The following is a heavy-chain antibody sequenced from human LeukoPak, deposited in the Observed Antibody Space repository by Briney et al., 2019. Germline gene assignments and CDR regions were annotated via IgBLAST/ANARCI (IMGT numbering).Heavy chain of an antibody. J-gene: IGHJ4*02. CDR3: ARGIGNERHIY. Sequence: ASVKVSCKASGYNFNTYAMNWVRQAPGQGLEWMGWINTNTRNPTYAQGFTGRFVFSLDTSVSTAYLQISSLKAEDTAVYYCARGIGNERHIYWGQGTLVTVSS. V-gene: IGHV7-4-1*02. CDR1: GYNFNTYA. D-gene: IGHD1-1*01. CDR2: INTNTRNP.